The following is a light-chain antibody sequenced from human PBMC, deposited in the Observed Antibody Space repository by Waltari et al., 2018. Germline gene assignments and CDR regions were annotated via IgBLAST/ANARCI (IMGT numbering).Light chain of an antibody. V-gene: IGLV1-40*01. Sequence: QSVLTQPPSVSGAPGQRVTISCTGSSFNIGTSYDVPWYQQLPGAAPKLLIYNNNNRPSGVPDRFLGSTSGTSASLTITGLQPEDEADYYCQSYDSTLGGWGVFGGGTKLTVL. J-gene: IGLJ2*01. CDR2: NNN. CDR1: SFNIGTSYD. CDR3: QSYDSTLGGWGV.